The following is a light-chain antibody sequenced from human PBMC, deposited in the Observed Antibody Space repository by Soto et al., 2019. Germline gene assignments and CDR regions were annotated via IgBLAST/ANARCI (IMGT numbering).Light chain of an antibody. Sequence: DIQMTQSPSSLSASVGDRVTITCQASQNINKYLNWYQQKPGRAPKVLIYDAYNLEAGVPSRFRGSGSGTDLTFTISRLQPEDIATYYCQQYENLPTFGQGTRLEIK. CDR1: QNINKY. CDR3: QQYENLPT. CDR2: DAY. J-gene: IGKJ5*01. V-gene: IGKV1-33*01.